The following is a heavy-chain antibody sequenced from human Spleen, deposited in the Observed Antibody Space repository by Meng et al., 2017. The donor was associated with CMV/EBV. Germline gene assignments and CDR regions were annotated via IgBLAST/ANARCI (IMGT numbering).Heavy chain of an antibody. V-gene: IGHV3-21*01. CDR2: ISSSSSYI. J-gene: IGHJ6*02. Sequence: GEFLKISCAASGFTFSSYSMNWVRQAPGKGLDWVSSISSSSSYIYYADSVKGRFTIFRDNAKNSLYLQMNSLRAEETAVYYCAKSSAAYYGSGSYYDYYYYYGMDVWGQGTTVTVSS. D-gene: IGHD3-10*01. CDR3: AKSSAAYYGSGSYYDYYYYYGMDV. CDR1: GFTFSSYS.